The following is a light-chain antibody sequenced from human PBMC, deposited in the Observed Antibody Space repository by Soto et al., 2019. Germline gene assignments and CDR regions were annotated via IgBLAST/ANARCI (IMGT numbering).Light chain of an antibody. Sequence: QSVLTQPPSVSGAPGQRVTISCTGSSSNIVAGYDVHWYQQLPGTAPKLLIYGNSNRPSGVPDRFSGSKSGTSASLAITGLQAEDEADYYCQSYDSSLSALFGGGTKLTLL. CDR1: SSNIVAGYD. V-gene: IGLV1-40*01. CDR2: GNS. CDR3: QSYDSSLSAL. J-gene: IGLJ3*02.